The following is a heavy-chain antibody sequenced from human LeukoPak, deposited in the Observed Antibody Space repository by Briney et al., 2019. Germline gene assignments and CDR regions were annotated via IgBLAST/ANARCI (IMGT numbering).Heavy chain of an antibody. Sequence: ASVKVSCKVSGYTLTELPMHWVRQAPGKGLEWMGGFDPEDGETIYAQKFQGRVTMTEDTSTDTAYMELSSLRSEDTAVYYRATVLSGSYLGGSYFDYWGQGTLVTVSS. CDR2: FDPEDGET. CDR3: ATVLSGSYLGGSYFDY. J-gene: IGHJ4*02. CDR1: GYTLTELP. V-gene: IGHV1-24*01. D-gene: IGHD1-26*01.